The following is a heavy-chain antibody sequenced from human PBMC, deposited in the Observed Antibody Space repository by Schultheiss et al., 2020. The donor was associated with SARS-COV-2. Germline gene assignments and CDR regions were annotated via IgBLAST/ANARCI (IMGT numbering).Heavy chain of an antibody. V-gene: IGHV4-39*01. J-gene: IGHJ4*02. CDR1: GGSISSSSYY. CDR2: IYYSGST. D-gene: IGHD2-21*01. Sequence: GSLRLSCTVSGGSISSSSYYWGWIRQPPGKGLEWIGSIYYSGSTYYNPSLKSRVTISVDTSKNQFSLKLSSVTAADTAVYYCASLFNGDFDYWGQGTLVTVSS. CDR3: ASLFNGDFDY.